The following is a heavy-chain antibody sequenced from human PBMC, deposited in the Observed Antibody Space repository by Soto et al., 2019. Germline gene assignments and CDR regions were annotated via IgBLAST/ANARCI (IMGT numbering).Heavy chain of an antibody. J-gene: IGHJ4*02. CDR2: INPSGGST. D-gene: IGHD4-17*01. Sequence: AASVKVSCKASGYTFTSYYMHWVRQAPGQGLEWMGIINPSGGSTSYAQKFQGRVTMTRDTSTSTVYMELSSLRSEDTAVYYCARIQGDAKVTRPSDYWGQGTLVTVSS. CDR3: ARIQGDAKVTRPSDY. V-gene: IGHV1-46*01. CDR1: GYTFTSYY.